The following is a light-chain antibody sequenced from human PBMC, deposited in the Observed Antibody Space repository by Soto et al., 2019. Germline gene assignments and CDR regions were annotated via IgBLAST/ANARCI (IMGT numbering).Light chain of an antibody. CDR1: QSISSW. V-gene: IGKV1-5*01. J-gene: IGKJ3*01. CDR3: QQYNSYSH. CDR2: DAS. Sequence: DIQVTQSPSTLSASVGDRVTITCRASQSISSWLAWYQQKPGKAPKLLIYDASSLESGVPSRFSGSGSGTEFTLTISSLQPDDFATYYCQQYNSYSHFGPGTKVDIK.